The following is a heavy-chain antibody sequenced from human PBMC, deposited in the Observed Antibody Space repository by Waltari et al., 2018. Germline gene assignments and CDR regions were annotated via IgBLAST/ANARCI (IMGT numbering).Heavy chain of an antibody. V-gene: IGHV4-30-4*08. J-gene: IGHJ4*02. Sequence: QVQLPESGPGLVKPSKNLSLTCTVFVGSISRGDLYWGWLRQPPGKGLEWIGCISYSGNSEYHPSLTSRVAMSLDTSKNQFSLKLSSVSAAYTAVYYCARLSTIFGVISHFDNRGQGTLVTVSS. CDR2: ISYSGNS. CDR1: VGSISRGDLY. D-gene: IGHD3-3*01. CDR3: ARLSTIFGVISHFDN.